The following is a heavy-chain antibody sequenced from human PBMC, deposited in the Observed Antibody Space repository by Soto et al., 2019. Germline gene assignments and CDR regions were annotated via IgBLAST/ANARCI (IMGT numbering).Heavy chain of an antibody. CDR3: AREIVTAGGNNYFDP. CDR2: VYHTGDT. J-gene: IGHJ5*02. CDR1: GGTVASSHW. Sequence: LSLTCGVSGGTVASSHWWSWVRQSPGGGLQWIGNVYHTGDTNLNPSLQSRVTISVDKSNNQFSLRLNSLTAADTAVYFCAREIVTAGGNNYFDPWGPGTLVTVSS. V-gene: IGHV4-4*01. D-gene: IGHD2-21*02.